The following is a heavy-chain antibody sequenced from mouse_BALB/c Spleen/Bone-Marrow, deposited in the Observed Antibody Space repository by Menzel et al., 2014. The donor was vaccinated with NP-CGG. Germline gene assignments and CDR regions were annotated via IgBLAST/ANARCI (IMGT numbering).Heavy chain of an antibody. CDR1: GNTFTSNS. V-gene: IGHV1-69*02. Sequence: ASENPPRKSSGNTFTSNSTNSVKQRPGQGLEWIGNIYPSDSYTNYNQKFKDKATLTVDKSSSTAYMQLSSPTSEDSAVYSCTLLTPTDSWRHGLSVTVA. J-gene: IGHJ4*01. CDR2: IYPSDSYT. CDR3: TLLTPTDS.